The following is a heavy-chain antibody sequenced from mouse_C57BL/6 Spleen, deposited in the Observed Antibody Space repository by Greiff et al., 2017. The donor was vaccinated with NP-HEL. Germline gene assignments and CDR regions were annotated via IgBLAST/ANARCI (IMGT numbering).Heavy chain of an antibody. V-gene: IGHV1-26*01. Sequence: EVQLQQSGPELVKPGASVKISCKASGYTFTDYYMNWVKQSHGKSLEWIGDITPNNGGTGYNQKFKGQATLTVAKSSSTAYMELRSQTSEDAAVYYCARPGDYGSRRFAYWGQGTLVTVSA. CDR1: GYTFTDYY. J-gene: IGHJ3*01. CDR3: ARPGDYGSRRFAY. D-gene: IGHD1-1*01. CDR2: ITPNNGGT.